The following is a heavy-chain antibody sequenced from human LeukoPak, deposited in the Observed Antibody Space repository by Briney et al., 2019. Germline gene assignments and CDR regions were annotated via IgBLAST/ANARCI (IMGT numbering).Heavy chain of an antibody. J-gene: IGHJ5*02. D-gene: IGHD2-21*01. Sequence: ASVKVSCKASGYTFTGYYMHWVRQAPVQGLEWMGWINPNSGGTNYAQKFQGRVTMTRDTSISTAYMELSRLRSDDTAVYYCARDTCGGDCYRFDPWGQGTLVTVSS. CDR1: GYTFTGYY. CDR3: ARDTCGGDCYRFDP. CDR2: INPNSGGT. V-gene: IGHV1-2*02.